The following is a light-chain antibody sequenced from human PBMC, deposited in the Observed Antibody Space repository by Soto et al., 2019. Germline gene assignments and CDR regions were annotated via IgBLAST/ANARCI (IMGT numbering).Light chain of an antibody. J-gene: IGKJ5*01. V-gene: IGKV1-9*01. Sequence: IQVTQSPSSLSASVGDRFTITCRASQDISSYLAWYQQKPGKAPTLLIYAASTLQSGVPSRFSGSGFGTDFTLTISSLQPDDFATYYCQQYYRSSITFGQGTRLEI. CDR2: AAS. CDR3: QQYYRSSIT. CDR1: QDISSY.